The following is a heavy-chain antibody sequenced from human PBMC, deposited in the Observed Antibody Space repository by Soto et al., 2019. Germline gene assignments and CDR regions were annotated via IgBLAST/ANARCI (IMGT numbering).Heavy chain of an antibody. CDR2: IYHTGST. Sequence: SETLSLTCSFSCGSISTVGHYWTWIRQPPGKGLEWIGSIYHTGSTYYSKSLRSRLTMSVDTSKSQFSLRLSSVTAADTAVYYCARATGTLRSRNCDYWGQGSLVTVSS. J-gene: IGHJ4*02. V-gene: IGHV4-31*03. CDR1: CGSISTVGHY. CDR3: ARATGTLRSRNCDY. D-gene: IGHD1-1*01.